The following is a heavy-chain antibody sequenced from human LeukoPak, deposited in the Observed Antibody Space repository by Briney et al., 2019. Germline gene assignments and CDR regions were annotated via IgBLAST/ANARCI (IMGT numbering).Heavy chain of an antibody. CDR1: GGSSSSYY. J-gene: IGHJ6*04. CDR2: IYYSGST. CDR3: ARASMDV. V-gene: IGHV4-59*01. Sequence: SETLSLTCTVSGGSSSSYYWSWIRQPPGKGLEWIGYIYYSGSTNYNPSLKSRVTISVDTSKNQFSLKLSSVTAADTAVYYCARASMDVWGKGTTVTVSS.